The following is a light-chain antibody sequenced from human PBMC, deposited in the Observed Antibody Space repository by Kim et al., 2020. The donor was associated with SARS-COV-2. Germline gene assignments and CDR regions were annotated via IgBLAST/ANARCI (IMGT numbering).Light chain of an antibody. CDR2: DAS. V-gene: IGKV3-11*01. CDR1: QSVSSY. CDR3: QQRSNWPPALT. J-gene: IGKJ4*01. Sequence: PGERATLSCRASQSVSSYLAWYQQKPGQAPRLLIYDASNRATGIPARFSGSGSGTDFTLTISSLEPEDFAVYYCQQRSNWPPALTFGGGIKVDIK.